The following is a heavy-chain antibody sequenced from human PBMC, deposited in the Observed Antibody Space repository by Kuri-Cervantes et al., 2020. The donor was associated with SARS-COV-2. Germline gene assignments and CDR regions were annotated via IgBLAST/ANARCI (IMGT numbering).Heavy chain of an antibody. CDR3: ASLGDAGDLSPPFDY. Sequence: ASVKVSCKASGYTFTSYGISWVRQALGQGLEWMGWISAYNGNTNYAQKLQGRVTMTTDTSTSTAYMELSSLRSEDTAVYYCASLGDAGDLSPPFDYWGQGTLVTVSS. J-gene: IGHJ4*02. D-gene: IGHD3-16*01. CDR2: ISAYNGNT. CDR1: GYTFTSYG. V-gene: IGHV1-18*01.